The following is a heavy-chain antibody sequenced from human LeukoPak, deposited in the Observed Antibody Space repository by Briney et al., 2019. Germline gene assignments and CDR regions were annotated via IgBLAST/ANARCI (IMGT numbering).Heavy chain of an antibody. CDR3: ATWHGRVDTSFRYYFDY. V-gene: IGHV1-24*01. CDR2: FDPEDGET. J-gene: IGHJ4*02. CDR1: GYTLTELS. D-gene: IGHD5-18*01. Sequence: PLASVKVSCKVSGYTLTELSMHWVRQAPGKGLEWMGGFDPEDGETIYAQKFQGRVIMTEDTSTDTAYMELSSLRSEDTAVYYCATWHGRVDTSFRYYFDYWGQGTLVTVSS.